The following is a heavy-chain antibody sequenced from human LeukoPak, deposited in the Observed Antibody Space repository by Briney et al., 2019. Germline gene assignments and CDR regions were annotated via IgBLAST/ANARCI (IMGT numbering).Heavy chain of an antibody. CDR3: ATDIVAARVFQY. Sequence: TGGSLRLSCAASGCTFGNYWMNWVRQAPGKGREWVAIINNDGTVKNYVDSVKGRFTISIDNAENSLSLQMNSLRADDTAVYYCATDIVAARVFQYWGQGTLVTVSS. D-gene: IGHD5-12*01. J-gene: IGHJ1*01. V-gene: IGHV3-7*01. CDR2: INNDGTVK. CDR1: GCTFGNYW.